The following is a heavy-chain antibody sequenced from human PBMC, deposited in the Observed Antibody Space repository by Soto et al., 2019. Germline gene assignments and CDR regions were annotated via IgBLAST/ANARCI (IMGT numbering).Heavy chain of an antibody. D-gene: IGHD1-1*01. V-gene: IGHV4-34*01. Sequence: SETLSLTCAVYGGSFSGYYWAWVRQPPGKGLEWIGLVYHSGSTFYNPSLKSRVTMSVDTSNNQFSLSLRSASVADTGVYYCARPIIPDNMMAPLEYWGLGILVTVSS. J-gene: IGHJ4*02. CDR1: GGSFSGYY. CDR3: ARPIIPDNMMAPLEY. CDR2: VYHSGST.